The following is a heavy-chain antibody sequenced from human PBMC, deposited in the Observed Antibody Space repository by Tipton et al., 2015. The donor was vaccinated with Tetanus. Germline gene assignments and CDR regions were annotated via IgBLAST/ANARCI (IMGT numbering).Heavy chain of an antibody. J-gene: IGHJ6*02. D-gene: IGHD1-26*01. Sequence: SLRLSCAASGFTFSSYWMSWVRQAPGKGLEWVAVISYDGRNKYYTDFVKGRFTISRDNSKNTLYLQMNSLRAEDTAVYYCAKEVSGVDYGMDVWGQGTTVTVSS. CDR2: ISYDGRNK. CDR3: AKEVSGVDYGMDV. CDR1: GFTFSSYW. V-gene: IGHV3-30*18.